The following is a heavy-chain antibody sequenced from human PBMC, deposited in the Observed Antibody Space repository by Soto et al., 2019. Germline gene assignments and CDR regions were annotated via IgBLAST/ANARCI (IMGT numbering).Heavy chain of an antibody. Sequence: GGSLRLSCVASGFTFSNYGMHWVRQAPGKGLEWVAVIWYDGSNKYYGDSVKGRFTISRDNSKNTLYLQMNSLRAEDTAVYYCARARDTHTIRGTAPSWGQGTLVTVSS. CDR3: ARARDTHTIRGTAPS. CDR2: IWYDGSNK. D-gene: IGHD3-10*01. V-gene: IGHV3-33*01. CDR1: GFTFSNYG. J-gene: IGHJ4*02.